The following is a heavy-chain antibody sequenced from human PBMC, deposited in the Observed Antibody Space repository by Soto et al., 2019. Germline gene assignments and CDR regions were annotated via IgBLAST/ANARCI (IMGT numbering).Heavy chain of an antibody. CDR2: INHSGST. Sequence: SETLSLTCAVYGGSFCGYYWSGIRQPPGKGLEWIGEINHSGSTNYNPSLKSRVTISVDTSKNQFSLKLSSVTAADTAVYYCARDEYSSYIDYWGQGTPVTVSS. J-gene: IGHJ4*02. V-gene: IGHV4-34*01. CDR3: ARDEYSSYIDY. CDR1: GGSFCGYY. D-gene: IGHD6-19*01.